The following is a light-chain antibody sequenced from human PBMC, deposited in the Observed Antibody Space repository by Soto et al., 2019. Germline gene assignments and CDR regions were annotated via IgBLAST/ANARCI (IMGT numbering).Light chain of an antibody. Sequence: QSALTQPASVSGSPGQSITISCTGTSSDVGSYNLVSWYQHHPGKAPKLMIYEGSKRPSGVSNRFSGSKSGNTASLTISGLRAEDEADYYCCSYAGSYTLVFGGGTKLTVL. J-gene: IGLJ3*02. CDR2: EGS. V-gene: IGLV2-23*01. CDR1: SSDVGSYNL. CDR3: CSYAGSYTLV.